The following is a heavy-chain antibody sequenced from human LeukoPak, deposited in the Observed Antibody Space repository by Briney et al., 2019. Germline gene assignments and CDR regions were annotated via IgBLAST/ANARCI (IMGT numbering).Heavy chain of an antibody. CDR3: ARHLGNNYYYYGLDV. Sequence: SETLSLNCAVYGGSFSGYYWSWIRQPPGKGLEWIGEINHSGSTNYNPSLKSRVTISVDTSKNQFSLKLNSVTAADTAVYYCARHLGNNYYYYGLDVWGHGTTVTVSS. V-gene: IGHV4-34*01. CDR2: INHSGST. J-gene: IGHJ6*02. D-gene: IGHD3-3*02. CDR1: GGSFSGYY.